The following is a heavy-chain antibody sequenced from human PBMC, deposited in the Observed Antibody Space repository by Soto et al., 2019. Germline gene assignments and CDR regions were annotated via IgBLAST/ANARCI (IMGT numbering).Heavy chain of an antibody. CDR2: ILFDGSDN. D-gene: IGHD2-15*01. J-gene: IGHJ6*03. V-gene: IGHV3-30*18. Sequence: QVQLVESGGGVVQPGGSLRLSCAASGFSFNNYGMHWVRQAPGKGLEWVAVILFDGSDNWYADSVKGRFTISRDNSKNTPYLHMHSLTDEDTAVYYCVKDMGYCSGGSCYWGAYFYYYMDVWGKGTTVTVSS. CDR1: GFSFNNYG. CDR3: VKDMGYCSGGSCYWGAYFYYYMDV.